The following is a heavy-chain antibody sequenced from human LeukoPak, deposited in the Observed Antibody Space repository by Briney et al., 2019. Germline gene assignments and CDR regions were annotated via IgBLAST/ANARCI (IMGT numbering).Heavy chain of an antibody. CDR3: ARMVRKLGAADY. J-gene: IGHJ4*02. Sequence: PGGSLRLSCAASGFTFSSYSMNWVRQAPGKGLEWVSSISSSSSYIYYADSVKGRFTISRDNAKHSLYLQMNSLRAEDTAVYYCARMVRKLGAADYWGQGTLVTVSS. V-gene: IGHV3-21*01. CDR1: GFTFSSYS. D-gene: IGHD1-26*01. CDR2: ISSSSSYI.